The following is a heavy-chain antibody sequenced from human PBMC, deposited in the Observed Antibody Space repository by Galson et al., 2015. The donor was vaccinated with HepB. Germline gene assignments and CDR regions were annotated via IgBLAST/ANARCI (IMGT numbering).Heavy chain of an antibody. CDR3: ARGRIAAAGTAY. Sequence: TLRLSCAASGFTFSSYSMNWVRQAPGKGLEWVSSISSSSSYIYYADSVKGRFTISRDNAKNSLYLQMNSLRAEDTAVYYCARGRIAAAGTAYWGQGTLVTASS. D-gene: IGHD6-13*01. CDR2: ISSSSSYI. J-gene: IGHJ4*02. CDR1: GFTFSSYS. V-gene: IGHV3-21*01.